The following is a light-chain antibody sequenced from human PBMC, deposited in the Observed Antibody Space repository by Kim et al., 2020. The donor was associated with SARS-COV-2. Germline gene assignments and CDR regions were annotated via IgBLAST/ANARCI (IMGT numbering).Light chain of an antibody. V-gene: IGKV3-15*01. Sequence: SPGGSATRSCRASQSVNSYLAWYQQKPGQAPRLLIYGASTRATDIPARFSGSGSGTQFTLTITNLQSEDFAVYYCQQYNNWPPLTFGGGTKVDIK. CDR3: QQYNNWPPLT. J-gene: IGKJ4*01. CDR1: QSVNSY. CDR2: GAS.